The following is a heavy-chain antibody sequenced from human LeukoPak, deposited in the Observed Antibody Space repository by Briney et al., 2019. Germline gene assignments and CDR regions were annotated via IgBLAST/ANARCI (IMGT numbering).Heavy chain of an antibody. D-gene: IGHD6-19*01. J-gene: IGHJ4*02. V-gene: IGHV3-23*01. CDR1: GFTFSNYG. CDR2: ISRSDTTT. Sequence: PGGSLRLSCAASGFTFSNYGMNWVRQAPGKGLEWVSIISRSDTTTHYADSVKGRFTISRDNSKSTLYLQLNSLRAEDTAVYYCAKDRSLSGWDFDYWGQGTLVTVSS. CDR3: AKDRSLSGWDFDY.